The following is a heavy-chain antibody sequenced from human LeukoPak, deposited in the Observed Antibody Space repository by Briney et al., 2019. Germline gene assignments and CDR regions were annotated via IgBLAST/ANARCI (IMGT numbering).Heavy chain of an antibody. CDR1: GYTFTSYD. CDR2: MNPNSGNT. J-gene: IGHJ6*02. D-gene: IGHD5-24*01. V-gene: IGHV1-8*01. Sequence: ASVKVSCKASGYTFTSYDINWVRQATGQGLEWMGWMNPNSGNTGYAQKFQGRVTMTRNTSISTAYMELSSLRSEDTAVYYCAGDGWLQLGKYYYYGMDVWGQGTTVTVSS. CDR3: AGDGWLQLGKYYYYGMDV.